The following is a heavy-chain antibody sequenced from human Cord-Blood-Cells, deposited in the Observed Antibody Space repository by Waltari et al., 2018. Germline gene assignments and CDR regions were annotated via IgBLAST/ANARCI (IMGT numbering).Heavy chain of an antibody. D-gene: IGHD2-2*01. CDR2: ISGSGGST. CDR1: GFTFSSYA. Sequence: EVQLLESGGGLVQPGGSLRLSCAASGFTFSSYAMSWVRQAPGKGLEWVSAISGSGGSTYYADSVKGRFTISRDNSKNTLYLQMNSLRAEDTAVYYCAKDWIVPAAFIVPDWFDPWGQGTLVTVSS. V-gene: IGHV3-23*01. CDR3: AKDWIVPAAFIVPDWFDP. J-gene: IGHJ5*02.